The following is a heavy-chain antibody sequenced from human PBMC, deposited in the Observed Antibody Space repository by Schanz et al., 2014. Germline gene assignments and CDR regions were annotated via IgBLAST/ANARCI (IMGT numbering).Heavy chain of an antibody. CDR1: GFTFSAYW. CDR3: AREVGGSFGQHY. J-gene: IGHJ4*02. V-gene: IGHV3-7*01. Sequence: LESGGGFVQPGGSLRLSCAASGFTFSAYWMTWVRQAPGKGLDWVGIIKPDGSEKFYVDSVKGRFTISRDNAKNLMYLHLNSLRAEDTAVYYCAREVGGSFGQHYWGQGALVTVSS. D-gene: IGHD1-26*01. CDR2: IKPDGSEK.